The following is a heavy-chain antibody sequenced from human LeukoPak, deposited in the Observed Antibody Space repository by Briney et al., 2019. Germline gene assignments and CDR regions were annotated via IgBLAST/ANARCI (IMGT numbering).Heavy chain of an antibody. V-gene: IGHV1-24*01. CDR2: FDPEDNES. CDR3: ATDLATVVIVTNY. CDR1: GYTXTELS. D-gene: IGHD4-23*01. J-gene: IGHJ4*02. Sequence: GASVKVSCKVSGYTXTELSMHGVRQAPGKGLEWMGGFDPEDNESIYAQKFQGRVTMTEDTSTETAYMELSSLRSEDTAVYYCATDLATVVIVTNYWGQGTLVTVSS.